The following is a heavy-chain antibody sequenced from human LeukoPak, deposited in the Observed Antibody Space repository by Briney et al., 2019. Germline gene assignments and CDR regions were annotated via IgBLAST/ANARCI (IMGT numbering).Heavy chain of an antibody. CDR2: ISSSSSYI. CDR3: ARRSDIVVVVAAIDY. CDR1: GFTFSSYS. V-gene: IGHV3-21*01. J-gene: IGHJ4*02. Sequence: GGSLRLSCAASGFTFSSYSMNWVRQAPGKGLEWVSSISSSSSYIYYADSVKGRFTISRDNAKNSLYLQMNSLRAEDTAVYYCARRSDIVVVVAAIDYWGQGTLVTVSS. D-gene: IGHD2-15*01.